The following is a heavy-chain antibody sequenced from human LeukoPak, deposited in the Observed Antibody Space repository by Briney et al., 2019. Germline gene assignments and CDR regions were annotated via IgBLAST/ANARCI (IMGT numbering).Heavy chain of an antibody. Sequence: GGSLRLSCAASGFTVSSIHMVWVRQAPRKGLEWVSVTYTGGNSYYADSVKGRFIISRDISKNTLYLQMNSLRAEDSALYYCARGGRGSAAVVAPRSFDIWGQGTMVTVSS. J-gene: IGHJ3*02. CDR2: TYTGGNS. CDR1: GFTVSSIH. CDR3: ARGGRGSAAVVAPRSFDI. V-gene: IGHV3-53*01. D-gene: IGHD3-22*01.